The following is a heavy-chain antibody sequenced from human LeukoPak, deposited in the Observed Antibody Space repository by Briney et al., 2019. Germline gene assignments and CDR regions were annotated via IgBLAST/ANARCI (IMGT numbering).Heavy chain of an antibody. J-gene: IGHJ4*02. D-gene: IGHD4-23*01. Sequence: SETLSLTCAVSGDSISSSNWWSWVRQAPGKGLEWIGEIYHSGSTNYNPSLKSRVTISVDKSKNQFSLKLNSVTAADTAVYYCARDSRGSNSYYFDSWGQGTLVTVSS. V-gene: IGHV4-4*02. CDR3: ARDSRGSNSYYFDS. CDR1: GDSISSSNW. CDR2: IYHSGST.